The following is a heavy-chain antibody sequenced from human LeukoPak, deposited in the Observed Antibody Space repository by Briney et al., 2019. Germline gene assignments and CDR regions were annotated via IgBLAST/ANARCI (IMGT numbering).Heavy chain of an antibody. V-gene: IGHV3-21*01. CDR3: ARELRGNWGDAFDI. CDR2: LSSSSSIK. J-gene: IGHJ3*02. D-gene: IGHD7-27*01. CDR1: GFTFSSYN. Sequence: GGSLRLSCAASGFTFSSYNMNWVRQAPGKGLEWVSSLSSSSSIKNYADSVKGRFTISRDNAKNSLYLQMNSLRVEDTAVYYCARELRGNWGDAFDIWGQGTMVTVSS.